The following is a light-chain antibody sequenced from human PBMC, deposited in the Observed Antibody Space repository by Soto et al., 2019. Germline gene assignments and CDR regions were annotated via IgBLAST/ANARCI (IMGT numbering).Light chain of an antibody. V-gene: IGKV3-20*01. J-gene: IGKJ2*01. CDR2: CAS. CDR3: QQCGSSLS. Sequence: EIVLTQSPGTMSLSPGERATLSCRASQSVSSTYLAWYQQNPGQAPRLLIFCASNRVTVILDRFSGSGSATDYTLSISILEPEEFAVYYCQQCGSSLSIGQGTQREIK. CDR1: QSVSSTY.